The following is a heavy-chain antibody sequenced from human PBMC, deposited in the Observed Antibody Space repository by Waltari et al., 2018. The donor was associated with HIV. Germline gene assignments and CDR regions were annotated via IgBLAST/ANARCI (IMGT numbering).Heavy chain of an antibody. CDR1: GGSFSGYY. CDR3: ARLPRGYSYGIEY. Sequence: VQLQQWGAGLLKPSETLSLTCAVYGGSFSGYYWRWIRQPPGKGLEWIGEINHSVSTTYNPSLKSRVTISVDTSKNQFSLKLTSVTAADTAVYYWARLPRGYSYGIEYWSQGTLVTVSS. V-gene: IGHV4-34*01. CDR2: INHSVST. D-gene: IGHD5-18*01. J-gene: IGHJ4*02.